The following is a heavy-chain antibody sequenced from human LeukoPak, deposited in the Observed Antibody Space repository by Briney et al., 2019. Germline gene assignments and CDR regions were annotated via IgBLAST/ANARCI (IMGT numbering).Heavy chain of an antibody. CDR1: GFTFSDYY. V-gene: IGHV3-11*01. D-gene: IGHD3-10*01. CDR2: ISSSGSTI. CDR3: ARAPVGYGSGSYYNSRFFDY. J-gene: IGHJ4*02. Sequence: PGGSLRLSCAASGFTFSDYYMSWIRQAPGKGLEWVSYISSSGSTIYYADSVEGRFTISRDNAKNSLYLQMNSLRAEDTAVYYCARAPVGYGSGSYYNSRFFDYWGQGTLVTASS.